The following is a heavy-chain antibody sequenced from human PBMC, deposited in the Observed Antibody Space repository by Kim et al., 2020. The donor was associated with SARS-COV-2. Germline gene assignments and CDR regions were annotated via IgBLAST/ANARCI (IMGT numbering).Heavy chain of an antibody. Sequence: YADAVKCRFTIARDNAKNSLYLQMNSLRAEDTAVYYCARDWGGYDLDSYNWGQGTLVTVSS. J-gene: IGHJ1*01. D-gene: IGHD5-12*01. V-gene: IGHV3-11*06. CDR3: ARDWGGYDLDSYN.